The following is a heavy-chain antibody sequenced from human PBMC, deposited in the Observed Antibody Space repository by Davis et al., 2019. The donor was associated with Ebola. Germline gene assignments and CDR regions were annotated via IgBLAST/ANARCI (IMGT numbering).Heavy chain of an antibody. Sequence: SVKVSCKASGDTFSSHAISWVRQAPGQGLEWMGRIIPILGLTNYPQKFQGRVTITADKSTNTAYMEVSRLRSEDTAVYYCARDPASYCSGGSCYMDYWGQGTLVTVSS. V-gene: IGHV1-69*04. J-gene: IGHJ4*02. D-gene: IGHD2-15*01. CDR3: ARDPASYCSGGSCYMDY. CDR1: GDTFSSHA. CDR2: IIPILGLT.